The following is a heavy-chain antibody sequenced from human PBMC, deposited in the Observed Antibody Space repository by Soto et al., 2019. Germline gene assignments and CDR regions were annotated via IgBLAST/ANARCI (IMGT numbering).Heavy chain of an antibody. CDR1: GGSINNHY. CDR2: VYYTGST. CDR3: ARANWYSEY. D-gene: IGHD7-27*01. Sequence: QVHLQESGPGLVKPSETLSLTCSVSGGSINNHYWSWIRQPPGKGLEWIGYVYYTGSTNYNPSLKSRVTMSVDTSKNQFPLNLTSLTAAATAIYYCARANWYSEYWGQGTLVTVSS. J-gene: IGHJ4*02. V-gene: IGHV4-59*11.